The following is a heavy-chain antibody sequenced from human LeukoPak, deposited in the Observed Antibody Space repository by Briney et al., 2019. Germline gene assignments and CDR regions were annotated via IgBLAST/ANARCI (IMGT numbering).Heavy chain of an antibody. J-gene: IGHJ6*02. CDR1: GGSISSYY. CDR3: ARAPPYCSGGSCYSLDGMDV. CDR2: IYYSGST. D-gene: IGHD2-15*01. V-gene: IGHV4-59*12. Sequence: SETLSLTCTVSGGSISSYYWSWIRQPPGKGLEWIGYIYYSGSTNYNPSLKSRVTISVDTSKNQFSLKLSSVAAADTAVYYCARAPPYCSGGSCYSLDGMDVWGQGTTVTVSS.